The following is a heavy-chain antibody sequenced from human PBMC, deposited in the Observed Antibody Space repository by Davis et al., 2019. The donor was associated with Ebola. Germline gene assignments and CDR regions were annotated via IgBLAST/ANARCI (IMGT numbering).Heavy chain of an antibody. D-gene: IGHD6-19*01. V-gene: IGHV3-74*01. J-gene: IGHJ4*02. CDR1: GFTLSSYW. Sequence: GESLKISCAASGFTLSSYWMHWVRQAPGKGLVWVSRINSDGSSTSYADSVKGRFTISRDNAKNTLYLQMNSLRAEDTAVYYCARVGGYSSGWFDYWGQGTLVTVSS. CDR2: INSDGSST. CDR3: ARVGGYSSGWFDY.